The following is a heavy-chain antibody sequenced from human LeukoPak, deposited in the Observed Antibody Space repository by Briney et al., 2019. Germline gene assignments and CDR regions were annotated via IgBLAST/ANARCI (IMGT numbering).Heavy chain of an antibody. CDR2: ISYDGSNR. CDR1: GFTFSSYG. V-gene: IGHV3-30*03. J-gene: IGHJ4*02. CDR3: ARGRPHGNDY. Sequence: GGSLRLSCAASGFTFSSYGMHWVRQAPGKGLEWVAVISYDGSNRYYADSVKGRFTISRDNSKNTLYLQMNSLRAEDTAVYYCARGRPHGNDYWGQGTLVTVSS. D-gene: IGHD4-23*01.